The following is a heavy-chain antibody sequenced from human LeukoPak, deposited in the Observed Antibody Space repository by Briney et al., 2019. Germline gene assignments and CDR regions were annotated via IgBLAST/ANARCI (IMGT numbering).Heavy chain of an antibody. CDR2: MSPSSGNR. J-gene: IGHJ6*02. CDR3: ARGYYYYGLDV. V-gene: IGHV1-8*01. Sequence: ASVKVSCKASGYTFTTYDINWVRQAPGPGLEWMGWMSPSSGNRGYAQKFQGRVTMTRDTSVSTAYMELSSLRSDDTAVYYCARGYYYYGLDVWGQGTTVTVSS. CDR1: GYTFTTYD.